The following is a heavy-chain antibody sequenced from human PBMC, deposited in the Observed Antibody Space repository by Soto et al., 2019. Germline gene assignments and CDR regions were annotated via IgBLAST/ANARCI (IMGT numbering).Heavy chain of an antibody. CDR1: GFTFSNAW. CDR2: IKSKTDGGTT. V-gene: IGHV3-15*01. Sequence: GWSLRLSCAAYGFTFSNAWMSWVRQAPGKGLEWVGRIKSKTDGGTTDYAAPVKGRFTISRDDSKNTLYLQMNSLKTEDTAVYYCTSSSVVGPASPHPYYHYGMDVCGKGTTVTVSS. D-gene: IGHD2-2*01. CDR3: TSSSVVGPASPHPYYHYGMDV. J-gene: IGHJ6*04.